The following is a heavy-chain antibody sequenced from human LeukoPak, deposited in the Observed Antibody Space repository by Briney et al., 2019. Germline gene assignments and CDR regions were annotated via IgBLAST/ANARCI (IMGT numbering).Heavy chain of an antibody. CDR1: GGTFSSSA. CDR2: IIPLFGTP. Sequence: GASVKVSCKASGGTFSSSAISWVRQAPGQGLEWMGAIIPLFGTPNYAQKFQGRVTISADESTSTAYMGQSSLRSEDTAMYYCARGIVPAGMQPPYCYSYMDVWGKGTTVTISS. V-gene: IGHV1-69*13. CDR3: ARGIVPAGMQPPYCYSYMDV. J-gene: IGHJ6*03. D-gene: IGHD2-2*01.